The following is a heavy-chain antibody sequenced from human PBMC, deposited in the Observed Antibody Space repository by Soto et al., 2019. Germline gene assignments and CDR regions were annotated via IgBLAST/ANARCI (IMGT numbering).Heavy chain of an antibody. D-gene: IGHD5-18*01. J-gene: IGHJ4*02. CDR3: AKREGNTFGLFH. Sequence: EVQLVESGGGLVQPGGSLRLSCAASGFTFSAYWIHWVRQAPEKGLEWVSRIKTDGSSTDYADSVKGRFTIYRDNAKNILYLQMDSLRVEDTAVYYCAKREGNTFGLFHWGQGTLVTVSS. V-gene: IGHV3-74*01. CDR2: IKTDGSST. CDR1: GFTFSAYW.